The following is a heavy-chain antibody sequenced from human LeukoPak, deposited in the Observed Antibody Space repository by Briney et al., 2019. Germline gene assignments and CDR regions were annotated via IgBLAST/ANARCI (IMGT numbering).Heavy chain of an antibody. J-gene: IGHJ4*01. Sequence: GGSVRLSCVVSGFTFSSYWMSWVRQAPGKGLEWEANIKQDGSEKYYVDSVNGRFTMSRDNAKNSPYLQMNSLRAEDTAVYYCARVQWELRGVGSYFEYWGQGALVTVSS. V-gene: IGHV3-7*01. D-gene: IGHD1-26*01. CDR2: IKQDGSEK. CDR3: ARVQWELRGVGSYFEY. CDR1: GFTFSSYW.